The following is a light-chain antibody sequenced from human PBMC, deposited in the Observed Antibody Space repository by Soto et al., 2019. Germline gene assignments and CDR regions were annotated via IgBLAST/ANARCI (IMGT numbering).Light chain of an antibody. CDR1: SSNIGAGYD. Sequence: QAVVTQPPSVSGAPGQTVTISCTGSSSNIGAGYDVDWYQQLPGTAPKLLMSANANRPSGVPDRFSGSKSGTSASLAITGLRPEDEADYYCQSYDSTLTGFVVFGGGTQLTVL. CDR2: ANA. CDR3: QSYDSTLTGFVV. J-gene: IGLJ2*01. V-gene: IGLV1-40*01.